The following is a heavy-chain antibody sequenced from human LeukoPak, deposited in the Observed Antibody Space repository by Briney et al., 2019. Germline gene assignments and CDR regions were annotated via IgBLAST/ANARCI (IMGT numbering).Heavy chain of an antibody. CDR1: GFTFSSYS. CDR3: AADFDY. J-gene: IGHJ4*02. Sequence: GGSLRLSCAASGFTFSSYSINWVRQAPGKGLEWVSSISTSSNYIYYADSVKGRFTISRDNAKNSLYLQMNSLRDEDTAVYYCAADFDYWGQGTLVTVSS. CDR2: ISTSSNYI. V-gene: IGHV3-21*01.